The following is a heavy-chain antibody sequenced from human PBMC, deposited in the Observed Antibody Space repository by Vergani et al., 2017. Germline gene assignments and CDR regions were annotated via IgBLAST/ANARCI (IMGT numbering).Heavy chain of an antibody. CDR2: INPTTGNP. V-gene: IGHV7-4-1*01. Sequence: QVQLVQSGAEVKKPGASVKVSCRASGYIFTNYAISWVRQAPGQGLEWMGWINPTTGNPTYARAFTGRFVFSLDTSISTAYLQIGSLKAEDTAVYFCARAKRGRLAVGATDSWGQGTLLTVSS. CDR1: GYIFTNYA. CDR3: ARAKRGRLAVGATDS. J-gene: IGHJ4*02. D-gene: IGHD6-19*01.